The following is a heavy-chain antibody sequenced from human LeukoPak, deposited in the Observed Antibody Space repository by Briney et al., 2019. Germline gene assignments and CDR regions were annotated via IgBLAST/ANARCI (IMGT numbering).Heavy chain of an antibody. J-gene: IGHJ1*01. D-gene: IGHD6-6*01. Sequence: SETLSLACTVSGGSISSYYWSWIRQPPGKGLEWIGYIYYSGSTNYNPSLKSRVTISVDTSKNQFSLKLSSVTAADTAVYYCARSSSGEYFQHWGQGTLVTVSS. CDR1: GGSISSYY. V-gene: IGHV4-59*01. CDR2: IYYSGST. CDR3: ARSSSGEYFQH.